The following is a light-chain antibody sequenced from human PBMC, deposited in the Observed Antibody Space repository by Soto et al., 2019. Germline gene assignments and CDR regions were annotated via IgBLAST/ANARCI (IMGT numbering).Light chain of an antibody. CDR1: SSNIGAGYD. V-gene: IGLV1-40*01. J-gene: IGLJ2*01. CDR3: QSYDSSLSGSV. CDR2: GNS. Sequence: QSVLTQPHSVSGAPGQRVTISCTGSSSNIGAGYDVHWYQQLPGTAPKLLIYGNSNRPSGVPDRFSGSKSGTSGSLAITGLQAEDEADYYCQSYDSSLSGSVFGGGTKLTVL.